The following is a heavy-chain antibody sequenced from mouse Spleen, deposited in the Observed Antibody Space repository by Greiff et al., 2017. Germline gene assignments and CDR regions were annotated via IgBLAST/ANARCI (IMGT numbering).Heavy chain of an antibody. CDR2: INPNNGGT. J-gene: IGHJ4*01. CDR1: GYTFTDYN. CDR3: ARSGWVRRDYYAMDD. Sequence: EVQLQQSGPELVKPGASVKIPCKASGYTFTDYNMDWVKQSHGKSLEWIGDINPNNGGTIYNQKFKGKATLTVDKSSSTAYMELRSLTSEDTAVYDCARSGWVRRDYYAMDDWGQGTSVTVSS. D-gene: IGHD2-14*01. V-gene: IGHV1-18*01.